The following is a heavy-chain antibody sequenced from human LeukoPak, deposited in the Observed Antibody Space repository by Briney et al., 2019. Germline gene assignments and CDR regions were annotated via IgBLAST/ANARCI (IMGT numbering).Heavy chain of an antibody. Sequence: SQTLSLTCTVSGGSISSGSYYWSWIRQPAGKGLEWIGRIYTSGSTNYNPSLKSRVTISVDTSKNQFSLKLSSVTAADTAVYYCARGTSCSSTSCYPLSWFDPWGQGTLVTVSS. CDR3: ARGTSCSSTSCYPLSWFDP. V-gene: IGHV4-61*02. J-gene: IGHJ5*02. D-gene: IGHD2-2*01. CDR1: GGSISSGSYY. CDR2: IYTSGST.